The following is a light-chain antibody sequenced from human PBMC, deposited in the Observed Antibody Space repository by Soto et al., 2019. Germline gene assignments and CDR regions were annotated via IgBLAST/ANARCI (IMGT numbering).Light chain of an antibody. CDR2: GAS. Sequence: PGERVTLSCRASQRVDINLAWYQQKPGQPPRLLIYGASTRATDMSGTFSGRGSGTEFTLTISSLRPEDFAVYYCQQYRSWPRTFGQGTKVEMK. CDR3: QQYRSWPRT. J-gene: IGKJ1*01. V-gene: IGKV3-15*01. CDR1: QRVDIN.